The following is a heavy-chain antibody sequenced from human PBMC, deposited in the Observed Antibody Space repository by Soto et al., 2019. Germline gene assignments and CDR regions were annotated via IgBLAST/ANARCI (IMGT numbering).Heavy chain of an antibody. J-gene: IGHJ5*02. V-gene: IGHV4-31*03. D-gene: IGHD3-10*01. CDR2: IYDSGST. CDR3: ARVVWSRNNWFDP. Sequence: QVQLQESGPGLVKPSQTLSLTCTVSGGSISSGGYYWSWIRQRPGKGLEWIGYIYDSGSTSYNPSLKSRVTISVDTSKNQFSLKLSSVTAADTAVYYCARVVWSRNNWFDPWGQGTLVTVSS. CDR1: GGSISSGGYY.